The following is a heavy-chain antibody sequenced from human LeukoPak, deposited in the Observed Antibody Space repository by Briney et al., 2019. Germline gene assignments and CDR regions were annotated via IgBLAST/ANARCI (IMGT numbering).Heavy chain of an antibody. CDR2: INPNSRGT. CDR1: GYTFTGYY. V-gene: IGHV1-2*02. D-gene: IGHD3-16*01. J-gene: IGHJ6*02. Sequence: GASVKVSCKASGYTFTGYYMHWVRQAPGQGLEWMGWINPNSRGTNYAQKFQGRVTMTRDTSISTAYMELSRLRSDDTAVYYCARGYGLGPYGMDVWGQGTTVTVSS. CDR3: ARGYGLGPYGMDV.